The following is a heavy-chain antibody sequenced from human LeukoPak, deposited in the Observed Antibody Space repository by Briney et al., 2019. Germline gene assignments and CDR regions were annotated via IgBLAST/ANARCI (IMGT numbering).Heavy chain of an antibody. CDR2: INPHTGAT. CDR1: GYMFTDYY. D-gene: IGHD3-16*01. V-gene: IGHV1-2*06. J-gene: IGHJ5*02. CDR3: ARDTGGVMITSGGLMGFDP. Sequence: ASVKVSCKASGYMFTDYYMVWVRQAPGQGLEWMGRINPHTGATKIAQKFQDRVTMTTDTSISTAYMEVSRLRSDDTAVYYCARDTGGVMITSGGLMGFDPWGQGTLVTVSS.